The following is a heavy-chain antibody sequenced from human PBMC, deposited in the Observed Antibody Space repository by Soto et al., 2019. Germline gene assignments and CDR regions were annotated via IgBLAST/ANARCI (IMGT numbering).Heavy chain of an antibody. CDR2: ITDTGGDA. Sequence: QTGGSLRLSCVASGLTFGSRAMSWARPAPGEGLQWVSTITDTGGDAKYADSVRGRFVISRDNSKKTLYLQMTSLTAEDSAMYFCARGSTDSYPGSRIFDFWGRGTLVTVSS. J-gene: IGHJ4*02. CDR3: ARGSTDSYPGSRIFDF. D-gene: IGHD3-10*01. CDR1: GLTFGSRA. V-gene: IGHV3-23*01.